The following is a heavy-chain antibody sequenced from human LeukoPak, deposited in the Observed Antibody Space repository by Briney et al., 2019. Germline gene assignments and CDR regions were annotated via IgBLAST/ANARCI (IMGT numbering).Heavy chain of an antibody. J-gene: IGHJ6*02. CDR3: ARDHCVSSGCYEDYYYGMDV. CDR2: INPNSGGT. V-gene: IGHV1-2*02. CDR1: GYTFTGYY. D-gene: IGHD2-2*01. Sequence: GASVKVSCKASGYTFTGYYIQWVRQAPGQGLEWMGWINPNSGGTNYAQEFQGRVTMTRDTSISTAYMELSRLRSDDTAVYFCARDHCVSSGCYEDYYYGMDVWGRGTTVTVSS.